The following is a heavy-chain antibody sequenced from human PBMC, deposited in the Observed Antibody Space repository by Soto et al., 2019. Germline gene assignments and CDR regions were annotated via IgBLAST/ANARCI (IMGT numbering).Heavy chain of an antibody. D-gene: IGHD3-3*01. CDR2: IYTSGST. CDR1: GGSISSYY. Sequence: QVQLQESGPGLVKPSETLSLTCTVSGGSISSYYWSWIRQPAGKGLEWVGRIYTSGSTNYNPSLKSRVTMSVDTSKNQCSLKLSSVTAADTAVYYCAREKGARITIFGVVRDAFDIWGQGTMVTVSS. J-gene: IGHJ3*02. CDR3: AREKGARITIFGVVRDAFDI. V-gene: IGHV4-4*07.